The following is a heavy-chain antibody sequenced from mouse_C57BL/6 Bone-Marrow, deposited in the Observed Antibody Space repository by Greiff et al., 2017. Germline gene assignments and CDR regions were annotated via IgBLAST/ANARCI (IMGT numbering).Heavy chain of an antibody. CDR2: IHPNSGST. CDR1: GYTFTSYW. J-gene: IGHJ2*01. V-gene: IGHV1-64*01. D-gene: IGHD1-1*01. Sequence: QVHVKQSGAELVKPGASVKLSCKASGYTFTSYWMHWVKQRPGQGLEWIGMIHPNSGSTNYNEKFKSKATLTVDKSSSTAYMQLSSLTSEDSAVYYCARVGFNTTVVDYWGQGTTLTVSS. CDR3: ARVGFNTTVVDY.